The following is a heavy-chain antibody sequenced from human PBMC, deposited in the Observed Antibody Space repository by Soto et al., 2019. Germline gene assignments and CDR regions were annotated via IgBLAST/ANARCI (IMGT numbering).Heavy chain of an antibody. CDR1: GFTFSSYA. D-gene: IGHD1-26*01. CDR2: ISTNGGST. Sequence: EVQLVESGGGLVQPGGSLRLSCAASGFTFSSYAMHWVRQAPGKGLEYVSTISTNGGSTYNVNSVKGRFTISRDNSKNPLYLQMGSLRAEDMAVYYCARAGGGYYFDYWGQGTLVTVSS. V-gene: IGHV3-64*01. J-gene: IGHJ4*02. CDR3: ARAGGGYYFDY.